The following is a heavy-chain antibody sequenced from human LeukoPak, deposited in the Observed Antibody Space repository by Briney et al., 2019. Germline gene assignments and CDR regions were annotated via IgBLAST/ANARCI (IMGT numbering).Heavy chain of an antibody. CDR3: ARQIASASTAAFDF. J-gene: IGHJ4*02. D-gene: IGHD6-13*01. V-gene: IGHV4-4*07. CDR2: IYSTGST. Sequence: TSETLSLTCTVSGGSISSYYWSWIRQPAGKGLEWIGRIYSTGSTNYNPSLKSRVTMSADTSKNQFSLRLRSVTAAETAVYYCARQIASASTAAFDFWGQGALVTVSS. CDR1: GGSISSYY.